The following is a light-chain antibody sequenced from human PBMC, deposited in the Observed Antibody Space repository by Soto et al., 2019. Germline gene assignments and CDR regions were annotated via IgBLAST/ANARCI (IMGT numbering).Light chain of an antibody. V-gene: IGLV2-14*01. J-gene: IGLJ2*01. CDR2: AVS. CDR1: SSDVGGYNY. Sequence: QSALTQPASVSGSPGQSITISCTGTSSDVGGYNYVSWYQQHPVKAPKLMIYAVSDRPSGVSNRFSGSKSGNTASLTISGLQADDEADYYCSSYTSSSTVVFGGGTKLTVL. CDR3: SSYTSSSTVV.